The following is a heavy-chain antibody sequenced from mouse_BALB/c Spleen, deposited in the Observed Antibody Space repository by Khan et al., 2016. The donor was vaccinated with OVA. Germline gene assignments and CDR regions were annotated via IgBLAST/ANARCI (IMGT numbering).Heavy chain of an antibody. V-gene: IGHV8-12*01. CDR2: IYWDDDK. J-gene: IGHJ3*01. CDR1: GFSLTTSGMC. Sequence: QVQLKESGPGILQPSQTLSLTCSFSGFSLTTSGMCVSWIRQPSGKGLEWLAHIYWDDDKRYNPSLKSRLTISKDTSRNQVFLEITSVDTADTATYYYARRPRGVVHDYLFAYWGQGTLVTVSA. CDR3: ARRPRGVVHDYLFAY. D-gene: IGHD2-4*01.